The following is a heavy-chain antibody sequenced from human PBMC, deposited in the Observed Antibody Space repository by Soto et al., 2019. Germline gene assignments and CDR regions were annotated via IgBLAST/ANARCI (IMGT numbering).Heavy chain of an antibody. CDR2: IGSGTNTI. Sequence: EAQLVESGGGLVQPGGSLRLSCTASTFSFSDYSMNWVRQAPGKGLEWISYIGSGTNTIYYADSVIGRFTILRDNARHSLYLQMNSLRDEDTAVYYCARVAKGDAFDIWGQGTMVTVSS. V-gene: IGHV3-48*02. J-gene: IGHJ3*02. CDR1: TFSFSDYS. CDR3: ARVAKGDAFDI.